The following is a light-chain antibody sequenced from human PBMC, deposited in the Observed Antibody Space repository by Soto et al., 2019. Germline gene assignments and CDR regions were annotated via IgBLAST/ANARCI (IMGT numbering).Light chain of an antibody. CDR2: GAS. J-gene: IGKJ5*01. V-gene: IGKV3-20*01. Sequence: EIVLTQSPGTLSLSPGERAPLSCRASQSVSSSYLAWYQQKPGQAPRLLIYGASSRATGIPDRFSGSGSGTDFTLTISRLEPEDVAVYYCQQYGTSPITLGQGTRLEIK. CDR3: QQYGTSPIT. CDR1: QSVSSSY.